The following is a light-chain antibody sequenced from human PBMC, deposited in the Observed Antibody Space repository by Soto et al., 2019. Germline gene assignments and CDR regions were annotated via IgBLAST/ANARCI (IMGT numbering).Light chain of an antibody. CDR2: GAS. J-gene: IGKJ3*01. Sequence: EIVLTQSPGTLSLSPGERATLSCRASQSVSNNLAWIQQKPGQTPRLLMYGASSRATGIPDRFSGSGSGTRFTLTISRLEPEDCAVYYCQQYGGSPFTFGPGTKVEI. CDR3: QQYGGSPFT. V-gene: IGKV3-20*01. CDR1: QSVSNN.